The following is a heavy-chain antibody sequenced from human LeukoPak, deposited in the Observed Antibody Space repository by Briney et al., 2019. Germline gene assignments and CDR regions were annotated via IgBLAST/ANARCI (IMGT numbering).Heavy chain of an antibody. CDR3: ARLSGSGYYPSDY. CDR2: INYSGST. J-gene: IGHJ4*02. D-gene: IGHD3-3*01. V-gene: IGHV4-59*01. Sequence: TSETLSLTCTVSGGSISSYYWNWIRQPPGKGLEWIGSINYSGSTNYNPSLKSRVTISVDTSKNQFSLKLSSVTAADTAVYYCARLSGSGYYPSDYWGQGTLVTVSS. CDR1: GGSISSYY.